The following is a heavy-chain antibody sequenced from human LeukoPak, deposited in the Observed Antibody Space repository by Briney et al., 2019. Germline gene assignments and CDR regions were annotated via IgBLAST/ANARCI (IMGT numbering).Heavy chain of an antibody. CDR3: ASGHCFGGDCYFDY. D-gene: IGHD2-21*02. J-gene: IGHJ4*02. CDR1: GGSITSSSYY. Sequence: PSETLSLTCTVSGGSITSSSYYWGWIRQPPGKGLEWIGSIYYSGSTYYNPSLKSRVTISVDTSKNQFSLKLSSVTAADTAVHYCASGHCFGGDCYFDYWGPGTLVTVSS. V-gene: IGHV4-39*01. CDR2: IYYSGST.